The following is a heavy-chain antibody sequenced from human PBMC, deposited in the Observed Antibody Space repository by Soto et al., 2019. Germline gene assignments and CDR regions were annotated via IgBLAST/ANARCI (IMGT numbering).Heavy chain of an antibody. CDR1: GFTFRNYD. Sequence: EVQLVESGGGLVQPGGSLRLSCEASGFTFRNYDMPWVRQGTGKGLEWVSGISAAGDPDNADSVEGRFTISRENSQNSFFLQMNSLRVGDTAVYYCARTDRDFYGLDVWGQGTTVIVSS. CDR2: ISAAGDP. J-gene: IGHJ6*02. V-gene: IGHV3-13*05. CDR3: ARTDRDFYGLDV.